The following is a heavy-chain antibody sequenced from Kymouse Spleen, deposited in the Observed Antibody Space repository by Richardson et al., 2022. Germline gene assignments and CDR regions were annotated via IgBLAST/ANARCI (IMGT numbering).Heavy chain of an antibody. D-gene: IGHD1-7*01. V-gene: IGHV3-7*01. CDR3: AREGIRITGTTGYYYYGMDV. CDR2: IKQDGSEK. CDR1: GFTFSSYW. J-gene: IGHJ6*02. Sequence: EVQLVESGGGLVQPGGSLRLSCAASGFTFSSYWMSWVRQAPGKGLEWVANIKQDGSEKYYVDSVKGRFTISRDNAKNSLYLQMNSLRAEDTAVYYCAREGIRITGTTGYYYYGMDVWGQGTTVTVSS.